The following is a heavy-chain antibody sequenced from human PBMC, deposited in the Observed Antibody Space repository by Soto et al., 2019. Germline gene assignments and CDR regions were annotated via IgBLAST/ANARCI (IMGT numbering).Heavy chain of an antibody. CDR3: AAVVPAAMDYFDY. V-gene: IGHV4-59*08. J-gene: IGHJ4*02. CDR2: IYYSGST. CDR1: GGSISSYY. D-gene: IGHD2-2*01. Sequence: SETLSLTCTVSGGSISSYYWSWIRQPPGKGLEWIGYIYYSGSTNYNPSLKSRVTISVDTSKNQFSLKLSSVTAADTAVYYCAAVVPAAMDYFDYWGQGTLVTVSS.